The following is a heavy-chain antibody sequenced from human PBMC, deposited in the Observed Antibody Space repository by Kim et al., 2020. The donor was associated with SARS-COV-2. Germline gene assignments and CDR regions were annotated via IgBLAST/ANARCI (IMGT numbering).Heavy chain of an antibody. CDR1: GFTFNAFN. V-gene: IGHV3-48*01. Sequence: GGSLRLSCAASGFTFNAFNMNWVRQAPGKGLEWVSYISSDSTNKYSADSARGRFTVTSDNDKKSLYQQMNRRSGDNAAVYYCAGARRAVGYIGYEDDYGG. CDR3: AGARRAVGYIGYEDDY. CDR2: ISSDSTNK. D-gene: IGHD5-12*01. J-gene: IGHJ4*01.